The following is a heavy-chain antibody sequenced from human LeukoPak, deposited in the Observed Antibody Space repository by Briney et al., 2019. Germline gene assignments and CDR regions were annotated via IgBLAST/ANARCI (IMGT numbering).Heavy chain of an antibody. Sequence: GSSVKVSCKASGGTFSSYAISCVRQAPGQGLEWMGGIIPIFGTANYAQKFQGRVTITTDESTSTDYMELSSLRSEDTAVYYCARDRLEITFGGVIVASEKDLCFDYWGQGTLVTVSS. J-gene: IGHJ4*02. CDR2: IIPIFGTA. D-gene: IGHD3-16*02. CDR3: ARDRLEITFGGVIVASEKDLCFDY. CDR1: GGTFSSYA. V-gene: IGHV1-69*05.